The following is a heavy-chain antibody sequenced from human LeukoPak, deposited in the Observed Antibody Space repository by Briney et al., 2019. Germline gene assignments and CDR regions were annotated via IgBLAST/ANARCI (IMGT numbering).Heavy chain of an antibody. CDR3: ACRGFGELLYFDH. D-gene: IGHD3-10*01. Sequence: GASVKVSCKASGGTFSSYAISWVRQAPGQGLEWMGGIIPIFGTANYAQKFQGRVTITADESTSTAYMELSSLRSEDTAVYYCACRGFGELLYFDHWGQGTLVTVSS. V-gene: IGHV1-69*13. CDR1: GGTFSSYA. J-gene: IGHJ4*02. CDR2: IIPIFGTA.